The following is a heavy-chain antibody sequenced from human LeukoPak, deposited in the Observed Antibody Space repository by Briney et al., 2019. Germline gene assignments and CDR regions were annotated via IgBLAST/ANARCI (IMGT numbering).Heavy chain of an antibody. V-gene: IGHV3-23*01. J-gene: IGHJ4*02. CDR3: ARASNIVLIVYAIGLHFDY. CDR1: GFTFSSYA. Sequence: GGSLRLSCAASGFTFSSYAMSWVRQAPGKGLEWVSAISGSGGSTYYADSVKGRFTISRDNSKNTLYLQMNSLRAEDTAVYYCARASNIVLIVYAIGLHFDYWGQGTLVTVSS. D-gene: IGHD2-8*01. CDR2: ISGSGGST.